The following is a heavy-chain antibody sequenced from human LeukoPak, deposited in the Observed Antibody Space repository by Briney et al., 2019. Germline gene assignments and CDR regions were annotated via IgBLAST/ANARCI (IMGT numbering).Heavy chain of an antibody. D-gene: IGHD4-17*01. V-gene: IGHV3-21*01. J-gene: IGHJ4*02. CDR2: ISSSSSYI. CDR3: ARGGGDYGFDY. CDR1: GFTFSSYS. Sequence: GGSLRLSCAASGFTFSSYSMNWVRQAPGKGLEWVSSISSSSSYIYCADSVKGRFTISRDNAKNSLYLQMNSLRAEDTAVYYCARGGGDYGFDYWGQGTLVTVSS.